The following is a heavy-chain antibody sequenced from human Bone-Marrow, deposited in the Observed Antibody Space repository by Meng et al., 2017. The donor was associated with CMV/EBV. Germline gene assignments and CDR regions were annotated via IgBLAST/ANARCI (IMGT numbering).Heavy chain of an antibody. J-gene: IGHJ4*02. Sequence: SETLSLTCTVSGGSISSSSYYWGWIRQPPGKGLEWITSMYHTGNTYYNPSLRSRVSISVDTSKNQFSLRLSSVTAADTAVYYCARESVGVPAAYDYWGRGRLVNVDS. CDR2: MYHTGNT. CDR3: ARESVGVPAAYDY. CDR1: GGSISSSSYY. V-gene: IGHV4-39*07. D-gene: IGHD2-2*01.